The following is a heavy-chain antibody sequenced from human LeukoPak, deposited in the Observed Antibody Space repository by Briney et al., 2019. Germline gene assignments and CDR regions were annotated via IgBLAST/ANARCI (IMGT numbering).Heavy chain of an antibody. Sequence: PGGSLRLSCAASGFTFSSTAMSWVCQAPGKGLEWVSSINVGGGATYYADSVKGRFTISRDNSKNTLHLQLNSLRAEDTALYYCAKSCGGTCYYYGMDVWGQGTTVTVSS. CDR3: AKSCGGTCYYYGMDV. CDR2: INVGGGAT. V-gene: IGHV3-23*01. CDR1: GFTFSSTA. D-gene: IGHD2-15*01. J-gene: IGHJ6*02.